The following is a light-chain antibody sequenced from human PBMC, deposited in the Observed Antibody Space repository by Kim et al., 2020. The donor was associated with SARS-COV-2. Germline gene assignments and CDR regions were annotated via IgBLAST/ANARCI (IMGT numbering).Light chain of an antibody. V-gene: IGKV3-15*01. CDR3: LHYDNWPPWT. Sequence: EIVMTQSPPTLSVSPGERATLSCRASQSISNNLGWYHQRPGQAPRLLIHGASTRANGVPARFSGSGSGTEFTLTISSLQSEDFGVYYCLHYDNWPPWTFGQGTKVDIK. J-gene: IGKJ1*01. CDR2: GAS. CDR1: QSISNN.